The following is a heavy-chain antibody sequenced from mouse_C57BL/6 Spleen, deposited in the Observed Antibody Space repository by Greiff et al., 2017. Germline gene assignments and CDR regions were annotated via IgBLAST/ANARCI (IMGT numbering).Heavy chain of an antibody. CDR1: GYTFTDYY. CDR2: INPNNGGT. V-gene: IGHV1-26*01. Sequence: VQLQQSGPELVKPGASVKISCKASGYTFTDYYMNWVKQSHGKSLEWIGDINPNNGGTSYNQKFKGKATLTVDKSSRTAYMELRSLTSEDSAVYYCARAHYDVRRDYAMDYWGQGTSVTVSS. CDR3: ARAHYDVRRDYAMDY. J-gene: IGHJ4*01. D-gene: IGHD2-4*01.